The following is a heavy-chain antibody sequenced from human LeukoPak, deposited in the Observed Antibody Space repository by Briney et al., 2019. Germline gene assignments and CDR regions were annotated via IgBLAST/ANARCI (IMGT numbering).Heavy chain of an antibody. Sequence: GGSLRLSCAASGFIFSNYAMSWVRQAPGKGLEWVSAIDSTGAYTWYADSVKGRFTISKDSSKTILYLQMNSLRAEDTALYYCAKDFTPHYDSSVGWFDPWGQGTLVTVSS. J-gene: IGHJ5*02. V-gene: IGHV3-23*01. D-gene: IGHD3-22*01. CDR3: AKDFTPHYDSSVGWFDP. CDR1: GFIFSNYA. CDR2: IDSTGAYT.